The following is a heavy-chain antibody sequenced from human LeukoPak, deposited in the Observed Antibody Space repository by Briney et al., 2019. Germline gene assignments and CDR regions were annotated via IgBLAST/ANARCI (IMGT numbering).Heavy chain of an antibody. J-gene: IGHJ6*02. Sequence: QTGGSLRLSCAASGFTFSSYGMHWVRQAPGKGLEWVAVISYDGSNKYYADSVKGRFTISRDNSKNTLYLQMNSLRAEDTAVYYCARDDVEMATTTYYYYYGMDVWGQGTTVTVSS. V-gene: IGHV3-30*03. CDR2: ISYDGSNK. CDR1: GFTFSSYG. CDR3: ARDDVEMATTTYYYYYGMDV. D-gene: IGHD5-24*01.